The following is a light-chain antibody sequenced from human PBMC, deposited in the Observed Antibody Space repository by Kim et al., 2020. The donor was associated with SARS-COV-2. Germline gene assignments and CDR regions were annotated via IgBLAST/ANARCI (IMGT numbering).Light chain of an antibody. V-gene: IGLV2-14*03. CDR2: DVS. CDR1: SSDVGGYNY. CDR3: SSYTSSNTRVV. J-gene: IGLJ2*01. Sequence: QSALTQPASVSGSPGQSITISCTGTSSDVGGYNYVSWYQQHPGKAPKLMIYDVSNRPSGVSNRFSGSKSGNTASLTISGLQAEDEADYYCSSYTSSNTRVVFGGGTQLTVL.